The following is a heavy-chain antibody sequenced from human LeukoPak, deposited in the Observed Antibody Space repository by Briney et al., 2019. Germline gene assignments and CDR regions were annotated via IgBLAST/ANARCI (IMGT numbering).Heavy chain of an antibody. D-gene: IGHD3-10*01. V-gene: IGHV4-4*07. J-gene: IGHJ4*02. CDR3: ASWSSRSGSYDY. CDR2: IYTSGST. CDR1: GGSISSYY. Sequence: SETLSLTCTVSGGSISSYYWSWIRQPAGKGLEWIGRIYTSGSTNYNPSLKSRVTMSVDTSKNQFSLKLTSVTAADTAVYYCASWSSRSGSYDYWGQGTLVTVSS.